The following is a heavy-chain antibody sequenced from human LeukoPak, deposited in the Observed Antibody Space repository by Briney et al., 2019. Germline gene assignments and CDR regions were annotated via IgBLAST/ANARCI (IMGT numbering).Heavy chain of an antibody. V-gene: IGHV3-23*01. CDR2: VSGAGTDT. D-gene: IGHD3-22*01. CDR3: ARDQWFDGFDL. CDR1: GFNCSTQL. Sequence: GGSVSFSRTGSGFNCSTQLTTWLRQVPGKGPEWMSSVSGAGTDTYYADSVKGRFIVSRDDSKSTIYLLLNGLRVEDTATYFCARDQWFDGFDLWGQGTLATVSS. J-gene: IGHJ4*02.